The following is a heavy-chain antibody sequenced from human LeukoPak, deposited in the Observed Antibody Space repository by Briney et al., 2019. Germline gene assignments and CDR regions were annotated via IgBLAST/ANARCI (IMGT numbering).Heavy chain of an antibody. CDR3: ARVYGGYSYGTFDY. CDR1: GGSISSGDYY. V-gene: IGHV4-30-4*01. Sequence: SQTLSLTCTVSGGSISSGDYYWSWIRQPPGKGLEWIGYIYCSGSTYYNPSLKSRVTISVDTSKNQFSLKLSSVTAADTAVYYCARVYGGYSYGTFDYWGQGTLVTVSS. CDR2: IYCSGST. D-gene: IGHD5-18*01. J-gene: IGHJ4*02.